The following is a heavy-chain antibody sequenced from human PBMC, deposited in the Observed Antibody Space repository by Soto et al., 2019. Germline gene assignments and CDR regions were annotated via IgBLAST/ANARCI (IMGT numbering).Heavy chain of an antibody. J-gene: IGHJ4*02. V-gene: IGHV4-30-4*01. CDR2: IYYSGST. CDR3: ASLRYYYDSSGYYYFDY. Sequence: SETLSLTCTVSGGSISSGDYYWSWIRQPPGKGLEWIGYIYYSGSTYYNPSLKSRVTISVDTSKNQFSLKLSSVTAADTAVYYCASLRYYYDSSGYYYFDYWGQGTLVTVSS. D-gene: IGHD3-22*01. CDR1: GGSISSGDYY.